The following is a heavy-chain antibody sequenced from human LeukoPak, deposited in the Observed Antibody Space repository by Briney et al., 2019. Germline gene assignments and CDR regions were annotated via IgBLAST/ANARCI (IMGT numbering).Heavy chain of an antibody. J-gene: IGHJ4*02. D-gene: IGHD6-19*01. CDR3: ARLLSGWYLADY. CDR2: ISGSGGST. CDR1: GFTFSSYA. Sequence: GGSPRLSCAASGFTFSSYAMSWVRQAPGKGLEWVSAISGSGGSTYYADSVKGRFTISRDNSKNTLYLQMNSLRAEDTAVYYCARLLSGWYLADYWGQGTLVTVSS. V-gene: IGHV3-23*01.